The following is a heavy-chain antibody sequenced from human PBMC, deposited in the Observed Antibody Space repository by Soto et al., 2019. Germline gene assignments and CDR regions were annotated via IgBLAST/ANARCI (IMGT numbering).Heavy chain of an antibody. J-gene: IGHJ3*02. D-gene: IGHD2-2*01. V-gene: IGHV3-74*01. CDR2: INTDGGIT. CDR1: GFTFSSHW. Sequence: EVQLVESGGDLVQPGGSLRLSCAASGFTFSSHWMHWVRRVPGKGLVWVSHINTDGGITGYADSVKGRCTISSDNAKNTLYLQMNGLRVEETSVYYCTREAGYCSRTSCYRRAFDSWGQGTMVTVSS. CDR3: TREAGYCSRTSCYRRAFDS.